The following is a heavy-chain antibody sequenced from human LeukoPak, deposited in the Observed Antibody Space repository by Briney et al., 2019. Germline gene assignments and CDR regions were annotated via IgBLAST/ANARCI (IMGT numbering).Heavy chain of an antibody. CDR2: INHSGST. J-gene: IGHJ4*02. CDR1: GGSFSGYY. D-gene: IGHD3-16*01. CDR3: APMITFGGVGR. V-gene: IGHV4-34*01. Sequence: PSETLSLTCAVYGGSFSGYYWSWIRQPPGKGLEWIGEINHSGSTNYNPSLKSRVTISVDTSKNQFSLKLSSVTAADTAVYYCAPMITFGGVGRWGQGTLVTVSS.